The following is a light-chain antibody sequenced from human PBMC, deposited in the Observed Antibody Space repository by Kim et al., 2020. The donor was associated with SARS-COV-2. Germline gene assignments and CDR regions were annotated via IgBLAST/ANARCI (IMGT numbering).Light chain of an antibody. CDR1: SSDVGDDNY. Sequence: QSALTQPASVSGSPGQSITISCSGTSSDVGDDNYVSWYQQHPGKVPKLMIYDVSERPSGVSNRFSGSKSGNTASLTISGLQAEDEADYYCSSYTTSSTYVFGTGTQLTVL. CDR3: SSYTTSSTYV. CDR2: DVS. V-gene: IGLV2-14*03. J-gene: IGLJ1*01.